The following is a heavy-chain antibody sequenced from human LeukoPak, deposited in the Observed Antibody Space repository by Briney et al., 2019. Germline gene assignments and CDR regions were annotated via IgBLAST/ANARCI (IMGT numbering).Heavy chain of an antibody. J-gene: IGHJ4*02. Sequence: PGGSLRLSCAASGFTFSSYWMSWVRQAPGKGLEWVANIKQDGSDKNYVGSVKGRFTISKDNAKNLLSLEMNGLRAEDTAVYYCATYKHQLRTVYFDYWGQGTLVTASS. CDR1: GFTFSSYW. CDR3: ATYKHQLRTVYFDY. V-gene: IGHV3-7*02. CDR2: IKQDGSDK. D-gene: IGHD1-1*01.